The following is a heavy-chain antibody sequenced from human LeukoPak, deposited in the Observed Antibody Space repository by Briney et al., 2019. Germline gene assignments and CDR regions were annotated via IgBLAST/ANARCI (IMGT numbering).Heavy chain of an antibody. J-gene: IGHJ4*02. D-gene: IGHD3/OR15-3a*01. Sequence: SVKVSCKASGGTFSNAAINWVRQAPPKGLEWMGSVISFLGTTNYAHKFQGRVTLPAERDTQTAYMELRRLPDESTPVCVCVSGLSSDLRTGFFFALFDDWGQRTLITVSS. CDR2: VISFLGTT. V-gene: IGHV1-69*04. CDR1: GGTFSNAA. CDR3: VSGLSSDLRTGFFFALFDD.